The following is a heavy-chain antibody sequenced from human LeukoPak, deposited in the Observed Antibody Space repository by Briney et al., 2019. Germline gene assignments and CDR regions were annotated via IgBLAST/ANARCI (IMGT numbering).Heavy chain of an antibody. CDR2: IYHSGST. CDR1: GGSISSGSYY. CDR3: ARGTYYYGSGSYYNAGFDY. V-gene: IGHV4-39*07. D-gene: IGHD3-10*01. Sequence: PSETLSLTCTVSGGSISSGSYYWSWLRQPPGKGLEWIGSIYHSGSTYYNPSLKSRVTISVDTSKNQFSLKLSSVTAADTAVYYCARGTYYYGSGSYYNAGFDYWGQGTLVTVSS. J-gene: IGHJ4*02.